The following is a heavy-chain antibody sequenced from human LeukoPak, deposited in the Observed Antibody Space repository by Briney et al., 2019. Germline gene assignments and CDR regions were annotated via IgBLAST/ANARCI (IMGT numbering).Heavy chain of an antibody. CDR3: ARGPDSYDAFDI. CDR1: GFTFSSYA. Sequence: GGSLRLSCAASGFTFSSYAMSWVRQAPGKGLEWVSAISGSGGSTYYADSVKGRFTISRDNAKNTLYLQMNSLRAEDTAVYYCARGPDSYDAFDIWGQGTMVTVSS. D-gene: IGHD3-22*01. V-gene: IGHV3-23*01. J-gene: IGHJ3*02. CDR2: ISGSGGST.